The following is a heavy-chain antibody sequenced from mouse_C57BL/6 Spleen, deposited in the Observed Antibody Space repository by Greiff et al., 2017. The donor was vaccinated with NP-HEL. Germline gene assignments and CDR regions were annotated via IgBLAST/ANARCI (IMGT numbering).Heavy chain of an antibody. CDR3: VRPDYYGSSLDAMDY. J-gene: IGHJ4*01. CDR2: IRSKSNNYAT. CDR1: GFSFNTYA. Sequence: EVQGVESGGGLVQPKGSLKLSCAASGFSFNTYAMNWVRQAPGKGLEWVARIRSKSNNYATYYADSVKDRFTISRDDSESMLYLQMNNLKTEDTAMYYCVRPDYYGSSLDAMDYWGQGTSVTVST. D-gene: IGHD1-1*01. V-gene: IGHV10-1*01.